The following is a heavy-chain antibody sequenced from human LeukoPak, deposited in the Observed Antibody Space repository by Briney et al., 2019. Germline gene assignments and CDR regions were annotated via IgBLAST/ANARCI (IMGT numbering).Heavy chain of an antibody. CDR2: IYYSGST. CDR3: ACTTGIAAAGTFYYYGMDV. D-gene: IGHD6-13*01. J-gene: IGHJ6*02. Sequence: SETLSLTCTVSGGSISSYYWSWIRQPPGKGLEWIGYIYYSGSTNYNPSLKSRVTISVGTSKNQFSLKLSSVTAADTAVYYCACTTGIAAAGTFYYYGMDVWGQGTTVTVSS. CDR1: GGSISSYY. V-gene: IGHV4-59*01.